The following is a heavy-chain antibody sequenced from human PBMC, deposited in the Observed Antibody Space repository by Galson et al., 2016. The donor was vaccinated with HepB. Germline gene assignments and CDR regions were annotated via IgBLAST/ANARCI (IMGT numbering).Heavy chain of an antibody. CDR2: INPSGGSP. V-gene: IGHV1-46*03. D-gene: IGHD3/OR15-3a*01. CDR1: GYTLTTYN. CDR3: TRVDGFWAGWTY. Sequence: SVKVSCKASGYTLTTYNIHWVRLAPGQGLEWMGIINPSGGSPNYAQKFQGRVTLTSGTSTSTVYMQLGSLRSDDTAVYYCTRVDGFWAGWTYWGQGTLVTDSS. J-gene: IGHJ4*02.